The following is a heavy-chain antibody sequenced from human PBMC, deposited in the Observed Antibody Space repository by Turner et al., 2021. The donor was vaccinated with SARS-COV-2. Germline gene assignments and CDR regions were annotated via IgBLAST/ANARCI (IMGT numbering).Heavy chain of an antibody. CDR2: IKQDGSER. CDR1: AFTFSSYW. Sequence: EVQLVESGGGLVQPGGSLRLSCSASAFTFSSYWMTWVRQAPGKGLEWVANIKQDGSERYYVDSVKGRFTISRDNDKNSLYLQMNSLRAEDTAVYYCARVYSSSSGRNAFDIWGQGTMVTVSS. J-gene: IGHJ3*02. V-gene: IGHV3-7*01. CDR3: ARVYSSSSGRNAFDI. D-gene: IGHD6-6*01.